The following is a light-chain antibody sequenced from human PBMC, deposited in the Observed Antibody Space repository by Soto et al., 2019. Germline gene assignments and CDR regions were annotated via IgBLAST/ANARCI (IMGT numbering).Light chain of an antibody. CDR3: QQTRSYPST. J-gene: IGKJ4*01. CDR2: GAS. V-gene: IGKV3-15*01. CDR1: QSVSSH. Sequence: VLTESPATLSVSPGESATLSCRASQSVSSHLAWYQQKPGQAPRLLIYGASTRATGSPARLSGSGSGTDFTLTISSLQAEDFATYYCQQTRSYPSTFGGGTKVDIK.